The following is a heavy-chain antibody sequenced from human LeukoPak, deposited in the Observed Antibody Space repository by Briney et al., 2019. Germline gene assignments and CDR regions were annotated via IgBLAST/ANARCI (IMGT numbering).Heavy chain of an antibody. Sequence: EASVKVSCKASGYTFTSYDINWVRQATGQGLEWMGWMNPNSGNTSYAQKFQGRVTMTRDTSTSTVYMELSSLRSEDTAVYYCARAASASGLDFDYWGQGTLVTVSS. V-gene: IGHV1-8*01. D-gene: IGHD6-13*01. CDR3: ARAASASGLDFDY. CDR2: MNPNSGNT. J-gene: IGHJ4*02. CDR1: GYTFTSYD.